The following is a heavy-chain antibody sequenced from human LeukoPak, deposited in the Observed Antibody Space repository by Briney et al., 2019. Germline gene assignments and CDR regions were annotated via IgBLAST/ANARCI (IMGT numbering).Heavy chain of an antibody. D-gene: IGHD3-22*01. CDR3: ARHRPAKHYYDSSAYSPFDY. Sequence: SVKVSCKASGGTFSSYAISWVRQAPGQGLEWMGGIIPMFGTAKYAQKFQGRVTITADESTSTAYMELSSLRSEDTAVYYCARHRPAKHYYDSSAYSPFDYWGQGTLVTVSS. CDR2: IIPMFGTA. V-gene: IGHV1-69*13. CDR1: GGTFSSYA. J-gene: IGHJ4*02.